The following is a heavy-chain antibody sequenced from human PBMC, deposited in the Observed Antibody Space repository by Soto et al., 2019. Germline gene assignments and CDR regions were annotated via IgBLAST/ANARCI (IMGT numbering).Heavy chain of an antibody. CDR3: AREGSYYDTSGFYYSCFDP. V-gene: IGHV4-31*03. CDR1: GGSISSGDYY. J-gene: IGHJ5*02. D-gene: IGHD3-22*01. Sequence: PAETLSLTCTASGGSISSGDYYWSWIRQHPGKGLEWIGYIYYSGSTYYNPSLKSRVTISVDTSKNQFSLKLSSVTAADTAVYYCAREGSYYDTSGFYYSCFDPWGQGTLVTVSP. CDR2: IYYSGST.